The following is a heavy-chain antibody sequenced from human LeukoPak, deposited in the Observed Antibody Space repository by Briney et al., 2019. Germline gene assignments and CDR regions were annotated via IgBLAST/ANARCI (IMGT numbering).Heavy chain of an antibody. CDR3: ASAGPRYRYFYYFDY. J-gene: IGHJ4*02. D-gene: IGHD5-18*01. CDR2: FGPEDGET. V-gene: IGHV1-24*01. Sequence: ASVKVSCKVSGYTLTELSMHWVRQAPGKGLEWMGGFGPEDGETIYAQKFQGRVTMTEDTSTDTAYMELSSLRSEDTAVYYCASAGPRYRYFYYFDYCGQGTLVTVSS. CDR1: GYTLTELS.